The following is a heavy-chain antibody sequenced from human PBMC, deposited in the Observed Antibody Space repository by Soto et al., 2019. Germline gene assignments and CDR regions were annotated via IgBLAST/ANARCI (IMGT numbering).Heavy chain of an antibody. V-gene: IGHV1-8*01. CDR3: SRYNRGQGFLS. CDR2: MRADSGAS. J-gene: IGHJ5*02. Sequence: QVQLVQSGAEVKKPGAAVKVSCKPFGDTFNNFDINWVRQATGQGPDWVGWMRADSGASGHAQKFQGTLSLTRDTSGRTVYMELNNLRVEDTALYFRSRYNRGQGFLSWGQGALITVSS. CDR1: GDTFNNFD. D-gene: IGHD1-1*01.